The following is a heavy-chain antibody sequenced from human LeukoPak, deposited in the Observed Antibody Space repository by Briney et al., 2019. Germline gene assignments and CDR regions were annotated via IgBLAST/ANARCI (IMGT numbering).Heavy chain of an antibody. CDR1: GFTFSSYG. CDR3: ARDRAGFDY. V-gene: IGHV3-7*01. J-gene: IGHJ4*02. CDR2: IKQDGSEK. Sequence: GRSLRLSCAASGFTFSSYGMHWVRQAPGKGLEWVANIKQDGSEKYYVDSVKGRFTISRDNAKNSLYLQMNSLRAEDTAVYHCARDRAGFDYWGQGALVTVSS.